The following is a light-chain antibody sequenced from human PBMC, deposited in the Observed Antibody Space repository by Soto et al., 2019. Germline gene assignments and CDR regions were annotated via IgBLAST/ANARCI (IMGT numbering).Light chain of an antibody. CDR2: GVT. CDR3: SSFTSNRVYV. V-gene: IGLV2-14*03. J-gene: IGLJ1*01. CDR1: HDDIGTYDY. Sequence: QSALTEPTAVSLSPGPSITMSCTRNHDDIGTYDYVSWYQQHPGRAPRLLIHGVTTRPSGISDRFSASKSGLTASLTISGLQPEDEADYYCSSFTSNRVYVFGPGTKVTVL.